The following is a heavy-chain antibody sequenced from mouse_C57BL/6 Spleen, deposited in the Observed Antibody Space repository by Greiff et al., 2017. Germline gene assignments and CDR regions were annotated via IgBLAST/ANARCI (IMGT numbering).Heavy chain of an antibody. CDR3: ARGADYVSGGGGYFDV. CDR1: GYTFTSYW. CDR2: IDPSDSYT. J-gene: IGHJ1*03. D-gene: IGHD1-1*01. V-gene: IGHV1-59*01. Sequence: QVQLQQPGAELVRPGTSVKLSCKASGYTFTSYWMHWVKQRPGQGLEWIGVIDPSDSYTNYNQKFKGKATLTVDTSSSTAYMQRSSLTSEDSAVYYCARGADYVSGGGGYFDVWGTGTTVTVSS.